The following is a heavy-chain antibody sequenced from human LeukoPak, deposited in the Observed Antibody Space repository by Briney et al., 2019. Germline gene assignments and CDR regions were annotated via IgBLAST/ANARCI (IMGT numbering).Heavy chain of an antibody. CDR3: VRDRAVSPFPPDAFDM. J-gene: IGHJ3*02. CDR2: INSDGRST. CDR1: GFTFSNYW. Sequence: QPGGSLRLSCAASGFTFSNYWMHWVRQVPGKGLVWVSRINSDGRSTKYAYSVKGRFTISRGNAKSTLYLQMNSLSAEDTAVYYCVRDRAVSPFPPDAFDMWGQGTMVTVAS. D-gene: IGHD4-17*01. V-gene: IGHV3-74*01.